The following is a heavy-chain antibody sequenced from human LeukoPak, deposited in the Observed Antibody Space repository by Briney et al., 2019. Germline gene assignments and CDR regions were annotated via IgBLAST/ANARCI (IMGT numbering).Heavy chain of an antibody. Sequence: GGSLRLSCAASGFTITTYWVHWIRQAPRMGLEWVANMKTDGSEKYYVDSVKGRFTISRDNTKNSVYLQMNSLRVEDTAVYYCVLGSGWHDSYWGQGTLVTVSS. D-gene: IGHD6-19*01. CDR1: GFTITTYW. CDR2: MKTDGSEK. J-gene: IGHJ4*02. V-gene: IGHV3-7*03. CDR3: VLGSGWHDSY.